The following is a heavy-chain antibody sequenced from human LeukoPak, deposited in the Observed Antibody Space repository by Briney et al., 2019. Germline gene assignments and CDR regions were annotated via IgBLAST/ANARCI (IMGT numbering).Heavy chain of an antibody. V-gene: IGHV3-30*18. D-gene: IGHD2-21*02. CDR1: GFTFSGYG. CDR3: AKDSCGGDCYSFDY. CDR2: ISYDGSHK. J-gene: IGHJ4*02. Sequence: PGGSLGLSCAASGFTFSGYGMHWVRQAPGKGLEWVAVISYDGSHKYYADCVKGRFTISRDSSKNTLYLQMSSLRAEDTAVYYCAKDSCGGDCYSFDYWGQGTLVTVSS.